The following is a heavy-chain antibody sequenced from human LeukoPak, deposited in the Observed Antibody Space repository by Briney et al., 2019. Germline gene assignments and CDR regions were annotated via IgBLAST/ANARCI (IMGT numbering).Heavy chain of an antibody. V-gene: IGHV4-61*02. CDR1: GGPISSDSFY. Sequence: SETLSLTCTVSGGPISSDSFYWSWIRQPAGKGLEWIGRIFSSGSTNYNPSLKSRVTISIDTSKNQFSLKLSSVTAAGTAVYYCARGTSYWGQGTLVTVSS. CDR2: IFSSGST. CDR3: ARGTSY. J-gene: IGHJ4*02.